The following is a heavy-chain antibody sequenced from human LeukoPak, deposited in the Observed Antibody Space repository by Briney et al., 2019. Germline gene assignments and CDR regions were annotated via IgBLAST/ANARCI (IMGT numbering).Heavy chain of an antibody. CDR2: ITSSNYI. Sequence: GGSLRLSCAASGFTFSVYSMNWVRQAPGKGLEWVSFITSSNYIKYADSVKGRFTISRDNAKNSLYLQMNSLRTEDTAVYYCATNTSTWHRGGVYFYMDVWGKGTTVTVSS. J-gene: IGHJ6*03. V-gene: IGHV3-21*01. D-gene: IGHD6-13*01. CDR1: GFTFSVYS. CDR3: ATNTSTWHRGGVYFYMDV.